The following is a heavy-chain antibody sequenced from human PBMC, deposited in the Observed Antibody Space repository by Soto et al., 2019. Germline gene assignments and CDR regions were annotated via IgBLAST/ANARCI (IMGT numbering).Heavy chain of an antibody. CDR1: GGSISSSSYY. D-gene: IGHD3-22*01. J-gene: IGHJ4*02. V-gene: IGHV4-39*01. CDR2: IYYSGST. Sequence: SETLSLTCTVSGGSISSSSYYWGWIRQPPGKGLEWIGSIYYSGSTYYNPSLKSRVTISVDTSKNQFSLKLSSVTAADTAVYYCARLGLIALIQDYWGQGTLVTVSS. CDR3: ARLGLIALIQDY.